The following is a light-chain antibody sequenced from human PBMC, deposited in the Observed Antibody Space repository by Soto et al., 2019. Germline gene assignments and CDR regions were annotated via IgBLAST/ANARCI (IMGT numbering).Light chain of an antibody. CDR2: GAS. J-gene: IGKJ1*01. CDR3: QQYNDWPPT. CDR1: QSVRSN. V-gene: IGKV3-15*01. Sequence: ETVLTQSPAPLSLSPGERATLSCGASQSVRSNLAWYQQKPGQAPRLLIYGASTRATGIPARFSGSGSGTEFTLSIGSLQSEDVAVYYCQQYNDWPPTLGQGTKVDIK.